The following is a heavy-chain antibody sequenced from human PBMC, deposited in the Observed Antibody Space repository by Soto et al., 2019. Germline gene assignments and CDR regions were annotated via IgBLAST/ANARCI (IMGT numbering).Heavy chain of an antibody. CDR1: GFTFSSYA. CDR3: AKDSAGYDFWSGYYNFDY. J-gene: IGHJ4*02. CDR2: ISGSGGST. V-gene: IGHV3-23*01. D-gene: IGHD3-3*01. Sequence: EVQLLESGGGLVQPGGSLRLSCAASGFTFSSYAMSWVRQAPGKGLEWVSAISGSGGSTYYADSVKGRFTISRDNSKNTLYLQMNSLRAEDTAVYYCAKDSAGYDFWSGYYNFDYWGQGTLVTVSS.